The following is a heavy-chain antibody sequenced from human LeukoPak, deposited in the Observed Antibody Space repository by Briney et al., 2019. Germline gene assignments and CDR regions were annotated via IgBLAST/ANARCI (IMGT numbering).Heavy chain of an antibody. CDR1: GFTFSTYC. V-gene: IGHV3-74*01. J-gene: IGHJ4*02. Sequence: GGSLRHSCAASGFTFSTYCMHWVRQAPGKGPMWVSRICPDGTVTNYADSAKARFIISRDNARNTVYLQMNSLRVEDTAVYYCVRDFRSADYWGQGTLVTVSS. CDR2: ICPDGTVT. CDR3: VRDFRSADY.